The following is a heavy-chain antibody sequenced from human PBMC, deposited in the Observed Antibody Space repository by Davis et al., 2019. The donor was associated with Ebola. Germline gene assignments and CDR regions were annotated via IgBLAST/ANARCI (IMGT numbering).Heavy chain of an antibody. J-gene: IGHJ4*02. CDR3: ARIVPDWYDSSGYSRNGRFDF. CDR1: GFTFYNYA. CDR2: IKSDGST. D-gene: IGHD3-22*01. Sequence: GESLKISCAASGFTFYNYAMSWVRQAPGKGLVWVSRIKSDGSTIYADSVKGRFTISRDNAKNTLSLQMYSLRAEDTAMYYCARIVPDWYDSSGYSRNGRFDFWGQGTLVTASS. V-gene: IGHV3-74*01.